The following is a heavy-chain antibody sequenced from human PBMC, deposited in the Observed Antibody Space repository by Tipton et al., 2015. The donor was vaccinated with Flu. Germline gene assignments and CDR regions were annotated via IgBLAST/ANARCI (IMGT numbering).Heavy chain of an antibody. J-gene: IGHJ4*02. D-gene: IGHD2-8*01. V-gene: IGHV3-64*02. Sequence: PRLSCAASGFTFRDYSMHWVRQAPGKGLEYVSAISGDGGGKYYVDSVKDRFTISRDNSKNTLYLQMGSLRPEDMAVYYCARVGPGGVYDYWGQGALVTVSS. CDR2: ISGDGGGK. CDR3: ARVGPGGVYDY. CDR1: GFTFRDYS.